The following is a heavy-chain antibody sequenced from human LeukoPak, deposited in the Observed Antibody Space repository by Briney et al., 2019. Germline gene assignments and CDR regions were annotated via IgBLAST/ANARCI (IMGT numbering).Heavy chain of an antibody. CDR1: GFTFSSYA. V-gene: IGHV3-23*01. CDR2: ISDSGGTT. D-gene: IGHD1-26*01. Sequence: GGSLRLSCAASGFTFSSYAMSWVRQAPGKGLERVSLISDSGGTTYYADSVKGRFTISRDNSRNTLFLQMNSLRAEDTAVYYCAAASGNYGPWGQGTLVTVSS. CDR3: AAASGNYGP. J-gene: IGHJ5*02.